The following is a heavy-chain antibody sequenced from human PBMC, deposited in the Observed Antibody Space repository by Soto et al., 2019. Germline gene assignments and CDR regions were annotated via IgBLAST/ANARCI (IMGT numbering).Heavy chain of an antibody. CDR1: GGYFSASY. CDR2: INHAGTT. V-gene: IGHV4-34*01. J-gene: IGHJ5*02. Sequence: QVQLQQWGAGLLKSSETLSLTCDIYGGYFSASYWSWIRQTPGKGLEWLGEINHAGTTDYSPSVEGRIVISADASKNQFSLKLTSVTAADTAVYYCATGGLFSSWGQGTLVTVSS. CDR3: ATGGLFSS.